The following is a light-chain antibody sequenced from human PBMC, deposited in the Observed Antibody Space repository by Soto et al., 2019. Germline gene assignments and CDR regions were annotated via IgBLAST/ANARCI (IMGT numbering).Light chain of an antibody. CDR3: QQYGDSPRT. CDR1: QSVSSSY. V-gene: IGKV3-20*01. Sequence: EIVLTQSPCTLSLSPGERATLSCSASQSVSSSYLAWYQQKPGQAPRLLIYGASSRATGIPDRFSGSGSGTDFTLTIARLEPEDFAVYYCQQYGDSPRTFGQGTRLEIK. J-gene: IGKJ5*01. CDR2: GAS.